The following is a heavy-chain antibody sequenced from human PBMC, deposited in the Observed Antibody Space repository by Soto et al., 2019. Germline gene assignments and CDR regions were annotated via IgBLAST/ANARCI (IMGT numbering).Heavy chain of an antibody. Sequence: SETLSLTCTVSGGPISSSSYYWGCIRQPPGKGLEWIGSIYYSGSTSYNPSLKSRVTISVDTSKNLFSLKLSSVTATDTAVYQCARLHGTNWFDPWGQGTLVTVS. CDR1: GGPISSSSYY. D-gene: IGHD6-13*01. CDR3: ARLHGTNWFDP. J-gene: IGHJ5*01. CDR2: IYYSGST. V-gene: IGHV4-39*01.